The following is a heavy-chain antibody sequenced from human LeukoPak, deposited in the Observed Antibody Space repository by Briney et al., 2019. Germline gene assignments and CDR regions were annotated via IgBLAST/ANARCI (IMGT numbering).Heavy chain of an antibody. Sequence: SETLSLTCTVSGGSISSHYWSWLRQPPGKGLEWIAYLYDSVRTKDNPSLKGRVTLSADTSKNQHSLRLSSVTAVDTAVYYCATIKRGDIYGYFDFWGQGILVTVSS. CDR2: LYDSVRT. CDR1: GGSISSHY. D-gene: IGHD5-18*01. CDR3: ATIKRGDIYGYFDF. J-gene: IGHJ4*02. V-gene: IGHV4-59*11.